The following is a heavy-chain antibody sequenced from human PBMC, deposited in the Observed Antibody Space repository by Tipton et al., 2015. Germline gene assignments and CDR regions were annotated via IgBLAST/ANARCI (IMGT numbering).Heavy chain of an antibody. J-gene: IGHJ4*02. CDR3: ASGSGSRDSSDFDT. CDR2: IKSEAAGWTP. Sequence: GPLRLSCAASGFIFTHAWMNWVRQAPGKGLEWVGRIKSEAAGWTPEYANPVKGRFTITRDDSKKTLYLQMNSLKTEDTAVYYCASGSGSRDSSDFDTWGQGSLVTVSS. D-gene: IGHD3-22*01. CDR1: GFIFTHAW. V-gene: IGHV3-15*07.